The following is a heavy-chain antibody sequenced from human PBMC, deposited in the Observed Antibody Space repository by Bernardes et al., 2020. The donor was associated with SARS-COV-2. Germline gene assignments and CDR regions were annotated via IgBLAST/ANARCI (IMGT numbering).Heavy chain of an antibody. J-gene: IGHJ4*02. CDR3: ARAGYYRFDY. Sequence: GGSLRLSCAASGFNFSSSWMHWVRQAPGKGLVWVARMNSDGSTINYADSVKDRFTISRDNAENTLYLQMNSLRAEDTAVYYCARAGYYRFDYWGQGTLVTVSS. CDR1: GFNFSSSW. D-gene: IGHD3-22*01. V-gene: IGHV3-74*01. CDR2: MNSDGSTI.